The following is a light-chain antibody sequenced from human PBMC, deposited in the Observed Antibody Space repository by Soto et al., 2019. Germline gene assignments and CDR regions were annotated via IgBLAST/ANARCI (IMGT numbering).Light chain of an antibody. Sequence: IVLTQPPVTLTLSPAARATLSCRSSQSVSSSYLAWYQQKPGQAPRLLIYGASSRATGIPDRFRGSGSGTDFTLSISSLEPEDFAVYYCLQRSTWPWTFGQGTKWIS. CDR1: QSVSSSY. CDR2: GAS. V-gene: IGKV3D-20*02. J-gene: IGKJ1*01. CDR3: LQRSTWPWT.